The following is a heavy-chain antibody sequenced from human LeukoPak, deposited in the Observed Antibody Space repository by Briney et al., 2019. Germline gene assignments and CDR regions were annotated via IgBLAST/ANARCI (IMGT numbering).Heavy chain of an antibody. J-gene: IGHJ4*02. V-gene: IGHV3-23*01. CDR1: GFTFSSYA. CDR2: ISGSGGST. D-gene: IGHD3/OR15-3a*01. CDR3: AKVRYMIFGVVTNFDY. Sequence: PGGSLRLSCAASGFTFSSYAMSWVRQAPGKGLEWVSAISGSGGSTYYADSVKGRFTISRDNSKNTLYLQMNSLRAEDTAVYYCAKVRYMIFGVVTNFDYWGQGTLVTVSS.